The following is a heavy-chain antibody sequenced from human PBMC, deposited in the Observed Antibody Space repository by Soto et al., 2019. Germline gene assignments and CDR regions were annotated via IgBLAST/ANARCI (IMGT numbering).Heavy chain of an antibody. V-gene: IGHV3-53*01. D-gene: IGHD1-1*01. CDR1: GFSVRAKY. CDR3: ATSIHNFGPHAFEI. J-gene: IGHJ3*02. Sequence: GGSLRLSCAASGFSVRAKYMTWVRQAPGQGLEWVSLISEQGTAVHADSVKGRFTISRDISKKALYLEMNNLRADDTALYYCATSIHNFGPHAFEIWGQGTMVTVSS. CDR2: ISEQGTA.